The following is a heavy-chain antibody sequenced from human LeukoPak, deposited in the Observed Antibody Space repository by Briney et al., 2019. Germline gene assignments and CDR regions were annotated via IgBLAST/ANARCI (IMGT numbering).Heavy chain of an antibody. V-gene: IGHV3-23*01. Sequence: PGGSLRLSCAASGFTFNNYAMSWVRQTPGKGLEWVSGMSGSGGSTYYADSVKGRFTISRDNAKNSLYLQMNSLRAEDTAVYYCASGGYSSSSVYYYYMDVWGKGTTVTVSS. CDR2: MSGSGGST. CDR3: ASGGYSSSSVYYYYMDV. J-gene: IGHJ6*03. D-gene: IGHD6-6*01. CDR1: GFTFNNYA.